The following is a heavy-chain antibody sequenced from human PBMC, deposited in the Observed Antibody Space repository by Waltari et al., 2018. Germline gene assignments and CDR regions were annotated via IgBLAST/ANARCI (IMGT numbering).Heavy chain of an antibody. CDR3: ARGNPYGSRERRFGP. D-gene: IGHD3-10*01. Sequence: QVQLQESGPGLVKPSETLSLACTVSGGSIGNYHWAWMRQSPGRGLEWIGDMHHSGSTNYNPSVKSRVTMSLDTSKNQFSLKLTSVTAADTAVYYCARGNPYGSRERRFGPWGQGIQVTVSS. J-gene: IGHJ5*02. V-gene: IGHV4-59*01. CDR1: GGSIGNYH. CDR2: MHHSGST.